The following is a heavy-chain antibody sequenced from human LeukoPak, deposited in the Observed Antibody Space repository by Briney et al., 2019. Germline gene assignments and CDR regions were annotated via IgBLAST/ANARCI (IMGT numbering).Heavy chain of an antibody. J-gene: IGHJ4*02. V-gene: IGHV3-33*01. CDR1: GFTFSSYG. CDR3: ASDFASPPYYYDSSGYYLPDY. CDR2: IWYDGSNK. Sequence: GGSLRLSCAASGFTFSSYGMHWVRQAPGKGLEWVAVIWYDGSNKYYADSVKGRFTISRDNSKNTLYLQMNSLRAEDTAVYYCASDFASPPYYYDSSGYYLPDYWGQGTLVTVSS. D-gene: IGHD3-22*01.